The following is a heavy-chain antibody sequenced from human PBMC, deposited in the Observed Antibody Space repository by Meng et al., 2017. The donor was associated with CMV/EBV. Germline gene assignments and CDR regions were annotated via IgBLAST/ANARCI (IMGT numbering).Heavy chain of an antibody. CDR1: GGSLSSYS. V-gene: IGHV4-4*07. J-gene: IGHJ5*02. D-gene: IGHD2-2*01. CDR3: ARDLMNCSSTSCANWFDP. Sequence: QGHLTGTGQGLVNHSESLSLNCTVSGGSLSSYSGSRIRQPAGKGLEWIGRIYPSGSTNYNPSLKSRVTMSVDTSKNQFSLKLSSVTAADTAVYYCARDLMNCSSTSCANWFDPWGQGTLVTVSS. CDR2: IYPSGST.